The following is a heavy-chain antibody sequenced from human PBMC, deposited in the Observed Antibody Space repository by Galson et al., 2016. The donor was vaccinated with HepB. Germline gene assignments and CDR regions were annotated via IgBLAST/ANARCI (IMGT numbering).Heavy chain of an antibody. CDR2: IYRGGET. Sequence: SLRLSCAASGFTFSNYAMSWVRQAPGKGLEWVSDIYRGGETYHADSVKGRFTISRDNSKNTLYLQMNSLRVEDTGVYYCARTDDYSTTRGFFDYWGQGSLVTVSS. CDR1: GFTFSNYA. V-gene: IGHV3-23*03. J-gene: IGHJ4*02. CDR3: ARTDDYSTTRGFFDY. D-gene: IGHD4-11*01.